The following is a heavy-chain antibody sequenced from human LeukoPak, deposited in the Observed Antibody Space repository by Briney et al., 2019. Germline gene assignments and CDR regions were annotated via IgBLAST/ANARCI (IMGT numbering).Heavy chain of an antibody. CDR3: AKDLSGDYEGDGMDV. J-gene: IGHJ6*02. V-gene: IGHV3-30*18. CDR1: GFTFSSYG. Sequence: QAGRSLRLSCAASGFTFSSYGMHWVRQAPGKGLEWVAVISYDGSNKYYADSVKGRFTISRDNSKNTLYLQMNSLRAEDTAVYYCAKDLSGDYEGDGMDVWGQGTTVTVSS. CDR2: ISYDGSNK. D-gene: IGHD4-17*01.